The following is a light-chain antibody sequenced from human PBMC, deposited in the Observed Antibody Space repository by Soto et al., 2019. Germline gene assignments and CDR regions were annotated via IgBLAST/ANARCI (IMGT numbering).Light chain of an antibody. CDR2: GAS. CDR1: QSLSRY. J-gene: IGKJ1*01. Sequence: EIVLTQSPATLSLSPGERATLSCRASQSLSRYLVWYQQRPGQAPRLLIDGASNGATGIPVRFSGSGSGTDYTLTITSLESEDFAVYYCQQRSIWPWTFGQGTKVDIK. CDR3: QQRSIWPWT. V-gene: IGKV3-11*01.